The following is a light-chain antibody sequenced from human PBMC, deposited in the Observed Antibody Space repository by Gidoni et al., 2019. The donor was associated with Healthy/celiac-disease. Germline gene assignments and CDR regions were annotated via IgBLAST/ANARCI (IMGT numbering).Light chain of an antibody. Sequence: EFVLTKSPATLSLSPGERATLSCRASQSVGSSYLAWYQQKPGQAPRLLIYGAASRATGIPDRFSGSGSGTDFTLTISRLEPEDFAVYYCQQYGSSPKTFGQXTKVEIK. J-gene: IGKJ1*01. CDR2: GAA. CDR3: QQYGSSPKT. V-gene: IGKV3-20*01. CDR1: QSVGSSY.